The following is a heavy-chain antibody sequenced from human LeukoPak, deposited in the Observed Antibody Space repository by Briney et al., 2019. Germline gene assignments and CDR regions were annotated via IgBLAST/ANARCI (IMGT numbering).Heavy chain of an antibody. CDR3: ARHSYDFWSGYYPDY. CDR1: GYSFTSYW. Sequence: GESLKISCKGSGYSFTSYWIGWVRQMPGKGLEWMGIIYPGDSDTRYSPSFQGQVTISADKSISTAYLQWSSLKASDTAMYYCARHSYDFWSGYYPDYWGQGTLVTVSS. CDR2: IYPGDSDT. V-gene: IGHV5-51*01. D-gene: IGHD3-3*01. J-gene: IGHJ4*02.